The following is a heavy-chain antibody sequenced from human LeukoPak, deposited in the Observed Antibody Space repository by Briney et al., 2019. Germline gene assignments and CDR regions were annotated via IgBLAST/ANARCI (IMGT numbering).Heavy chain of an antibody. Sequence: ASVKVSCKASGYTFTGYYMHWVRQAPGQGLEWMGWINPNSGGTNYAQNFQGRVTVTRDTSITTAYIELSRLRSDDTAVYYCATDGAVGGHDAFAMWGHGTMVTVSS. D-gene: IGHD6-19*01. CDR1: GYTFTGYY. CDR3: ATDGAVGGHDAFAM. J-gene: IGHJ3*02. V-gene: IGHV1-2*02. CDR2: INPNSGGT.